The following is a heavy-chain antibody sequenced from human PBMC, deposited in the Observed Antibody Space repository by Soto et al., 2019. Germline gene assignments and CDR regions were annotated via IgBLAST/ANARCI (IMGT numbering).Heavy chain of an antibody. CDR2: ISGRDDTT. J-gene: IGHJ3*01. CDR1: GFSVRGYG. D-gene: IGHD5-12*01. CDR3: EGSWT. Sequence: VQLVESGGDLTQPGGSLRLSCAASGFSVRGYGMSWVLQAPGKALEWVSGISGRDDTTYYTDSVRGRFTISKDTSKNTLYLQMNSLRVEDTAVYYCEGSWTWGQGTMVTVSS. V-gene: IGHV3-23*04.